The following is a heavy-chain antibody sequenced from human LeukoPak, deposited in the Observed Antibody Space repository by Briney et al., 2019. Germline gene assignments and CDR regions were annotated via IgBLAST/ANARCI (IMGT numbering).Heavy chain of an antibody. CDR3: AKSPYGSGSVLDS. CDR1: GFTFDDYT. CDR2: ISWDGVST. Sequence: GGSLRLSCAASGFTFDDYTMNWVRQAPGKGLDWVSLISWDGVSTYYADSEKGRFTISRDNRRNSLYLQVNSLRTEDTALYYCAKSPYGSGSVLDSWGRGTLVTVSS. J-gene: IGHJ4*02. D-gene: IGHD3-10*01. V-gene: IGHV3-43*01.